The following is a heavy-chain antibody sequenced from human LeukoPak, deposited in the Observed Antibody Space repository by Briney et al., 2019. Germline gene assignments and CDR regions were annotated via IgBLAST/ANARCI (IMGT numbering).Heavy chain of an antibody. V-gene: IGHV3-21*01. J-gene: IGHJ5*01. CDR2: ISSSSSYI. Sequence: GGSLRLSCAASGFTFSSYSMNWVRQAPGKGLEWVSSISSSSSYIYYADSLKGRFTISRDNAKKSVYLQMNSLRAEDTAVYYCARGALDAATPFDSWGQGTLVTVSS. CDR1: GFTFSSYS. D-gene: IGHD2-15*01. CDR3: ARGALDAATPFDS.